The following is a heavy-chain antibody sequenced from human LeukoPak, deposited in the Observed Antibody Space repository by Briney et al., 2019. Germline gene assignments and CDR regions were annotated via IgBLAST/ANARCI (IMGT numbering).Heavy chain of an antibody. J-gene: IGHJ4*02. CDR3: AVRLGATSQRGFDY. CDR1: GASITSSTHY. D-gene: IGHD1-26*01. CDR2: IYYSGST. V-gene: IGHV4-39*01. Sequence: SETLSLTCTVSGASITSSTHYWAWIRQPPGKWLEWIGSIYYSGSTHYKPSLKSRVTISVEKSKSQVSLKLSSVTTADTAVYYCAVRLGATSQRGFDYWGQGTLLTVYS.